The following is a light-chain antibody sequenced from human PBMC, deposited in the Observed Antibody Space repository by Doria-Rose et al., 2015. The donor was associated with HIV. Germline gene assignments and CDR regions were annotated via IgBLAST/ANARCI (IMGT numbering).Light chain of an antibody. CDR3: QQTYSFPPWT. V-gene: IGKV1-39*01. J-gene: IGKJ1*01. Sequence: SSLSASIGDRVTITCRASQTVSTYLNWFQQEPGKAPKLLIYAASRLQSGVPSRFSGSGSGTDFTLTISGLQPGDFATYYCQQTYSFPPWTFGQGPKVEMK. CDR1: QTVSTY. CDR2: AAS.